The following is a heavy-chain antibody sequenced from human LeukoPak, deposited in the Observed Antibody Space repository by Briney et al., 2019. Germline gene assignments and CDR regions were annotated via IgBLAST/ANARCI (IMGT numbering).Heavy chain of an antibody. V-gene: IGHV4-59*11. Sequence: SETLSLTCTVSGGSISSHYWSWIRQPPGKGQECIAYIYYSGSTNYNPSLKSRVTISVDTSKNQFSLKLSSVTAADTAVYYCAREEVGATTGAFDIRGQGTMVTVSS. D-gene: IGHD1-26*01. CDR3: AREEVGATTGAFDI. CDR2: IYYSGST. CDR1: GGSISSHY. J-gene: IGHJ3*02.